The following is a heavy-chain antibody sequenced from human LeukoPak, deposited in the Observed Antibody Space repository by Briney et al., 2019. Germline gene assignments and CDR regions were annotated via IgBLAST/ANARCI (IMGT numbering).Heavy chain of an antibody. J-gene: IGHJ6*02. Sequence: SVKVSCKASGGTFSSYAISWVRQTPGQGLEWMGGIIPIFGTANYAQKFQGRVTITADESTSTAYMELSSLRSEDTAVYYCARDCSGGSCYSGPHYYYGMDVWGQGTTVTVSS. CDR1: GGTFSSYA. CDR2: IIPIFGTA. D-gene: IGHD2-15*01. CDR3: ARDCSGGSCYSGPHYYYGMDV. V-gene: IGHV1-69*01.